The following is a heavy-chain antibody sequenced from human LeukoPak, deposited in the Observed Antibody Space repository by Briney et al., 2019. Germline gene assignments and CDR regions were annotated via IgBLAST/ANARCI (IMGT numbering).Heavy chain of an antibody. CDR2: INHSGST. J-gene: IGHJ3*02. CDR3: ARESGYDPFIRDAFDI. D-gene: IGHD5-12*01. V-gene: IGHV4-34*01. CDR1: GGSFSGYY. Sequence: SETLSLTCAVYGGSFSGYYWSWIRQPPGKGLEWIGEINHSGSTNYNPSLKSRVTISVDTSKNQFSLKLSSVTAADTAVYYCARESGYDPFIRDAFDIWGQGTMVTVSS.